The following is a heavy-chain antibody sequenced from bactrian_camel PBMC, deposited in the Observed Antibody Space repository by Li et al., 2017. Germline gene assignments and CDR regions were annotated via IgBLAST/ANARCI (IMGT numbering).Heavy chain of an antibody. Sequence: QLVESGGGSVQAGGSLRLSCAVSGYGLYCMGWFRQAPGKALDWVAFIDRYDGRAYYKDLVKGRFTITRDDATNTVYLQMSDPKPEDTAVYYCARDQDYVIGGRYNPDSQGTQVTVS. V-gene: IGHV3S35*01. D-gene: IGHD7*01. CDR2: IDRYDGRA. J-gene: IGHJ4*01. CDR1: GYGLYC.